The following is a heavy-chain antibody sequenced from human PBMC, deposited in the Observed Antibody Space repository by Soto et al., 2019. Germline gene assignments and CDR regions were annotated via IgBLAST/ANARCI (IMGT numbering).Heavy chain of an antibody. Sequence: ASVKVSCKASGYTFTGYYMHWVRQAPGQGLEWMGWINPNSGGTNYAQKFQGWVTMTRDTSISTAYMELSRLRSDDTAVYYCARDRGLKEFEDIVVVPAAIAYYMDVWGKGTTVTVSS. J-gene: IGHJ6*03. D-gene: IGHD2-2*01. CDR2: INPNSGGT. CDR1: GYTFTGYY. V-gene: IGHV1-2*04. CDR3: ARDRGLKEFEDIVVVPAAIAYYMDV.